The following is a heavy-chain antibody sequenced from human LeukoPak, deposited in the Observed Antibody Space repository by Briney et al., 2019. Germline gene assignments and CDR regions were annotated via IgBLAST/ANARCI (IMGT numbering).Heavy chain of an antibody. CDR1: GGSISSGGYS. J-gene: IGHJ4*02. CDR2: IYHSGST. V-gene: IGHV4-30-2*01. Sequence: SETLSLTCAVSGGSISSGGYSWSWIRQPPGKGLEWIGYIYHSGSTYYNPSLKSRVTISVDRSKNQFSLKLSSVTAADTAVYYCARTLVTAPYYFDYWGQGTLVTVSS. CDR3: ARTLVTAPYYFDY. D-gene: IGHD2-21*02.